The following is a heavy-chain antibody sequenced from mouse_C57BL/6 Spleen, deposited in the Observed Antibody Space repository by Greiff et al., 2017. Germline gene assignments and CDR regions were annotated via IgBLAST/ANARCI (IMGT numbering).Heavy chain of an antibody. CDR3: ARGESNYALYAMDY. V-gene: IGHV1-39*01. D-gene: IGHD2-5*01. Sequence: EVKLQQSGPELVKPGASVKISCKASGYSFTDYNMNWVKQSNGKSLEWIGVINPNYGTTSYNQKFKGKATLTVDQSSSTAYMQLNSLTSEDSAVYYGARGESNYALYAMDYWGQGTSVTVSS. J-gene: IGHJ4*01. CDR1: GYSFTDYN. CDR2: INPNYGTT.